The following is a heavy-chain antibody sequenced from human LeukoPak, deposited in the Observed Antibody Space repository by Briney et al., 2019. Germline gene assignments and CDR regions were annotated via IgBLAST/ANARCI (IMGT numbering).Heavy chain of an antibody. CDR2: ISGSGGST. CDR3: AKDVRGYGSGSSDY. Sequence: GGSLRLSCAASGFTFSSYAMSWVRQAPGKGLEWVSAISGSGGSTYYADSVKGRFTISRDNSKNTLYLQMNSLRAEDTAVYYCAKDVRGYGSGSSDYWGQGTLVTVPS. V-gene: IGHV3-23*01. D-gene: IGHD3-10*01. J-gene: IGHJ4*02. CDR1: GFTFSSYA.